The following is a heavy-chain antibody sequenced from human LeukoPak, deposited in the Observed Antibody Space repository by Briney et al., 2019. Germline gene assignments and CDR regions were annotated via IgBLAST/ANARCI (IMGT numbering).Heavy chain of an antibody. D-gene: IGHD3-3*01. CDR2: ISYDGSNK. Sequence: GRSLRLSCAASGFTFSSYAMHWVRQAPGKGLEWVAVISYDGSNKYYADSVKGRFTISRDNSKNTLYLQMLRLRVEDTAIYYCAKQDYDFWTSMDVWGQGTTVTVSS. CDR3: AKQDYDFWTSMDV. J-gene: IGHJ6*02. V-gene: IGHV3-30*04. CDR1: GFTFSSYA.